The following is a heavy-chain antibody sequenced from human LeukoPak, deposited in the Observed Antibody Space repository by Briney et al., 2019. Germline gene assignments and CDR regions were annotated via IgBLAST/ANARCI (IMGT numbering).Heavy chain of an antibody. CDR1: GFTFSSYE. Sequence: PGGSLRLSCAASGFTFSSYEMNWVRQAPGKGLEWVAALSYDGTNKYYADSVKGRFTISRDNSKNTLYLQMNNLRAEDTAVYYCAKRGSAWDLDYWGQGTLVTVSS. D-gene: IGHD6-19*01. CDR2: LSYDGTNK. CDR3: AKRGSAWDLDY. J-gene: IGHJ4*02. V-gene: IGHV3-30*18.